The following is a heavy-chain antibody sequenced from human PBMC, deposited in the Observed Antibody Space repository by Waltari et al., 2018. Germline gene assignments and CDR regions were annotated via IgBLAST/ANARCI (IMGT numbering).Heavy chain of an antibody. D-gene: IGHD3-10*01. CDR3: AKSLGDTYGRYPMDY. J-gene: IGHJ4*02. V-gene: IGHV3-23*01. CDR2: IRGSGGDT. CDR1: GFTFSGYT. Sequence: EVQLLESGGGLVQPGGSLRLSCDASGFTFSGYTMTRVRQAPGKGLEWVSTIRGSGGDTYYADSVKGRFTISRDNSRNTLYLQMNTLRAGDTAVYYCAKSLGDTYGRYPMDYWGQGTLVTVSS.